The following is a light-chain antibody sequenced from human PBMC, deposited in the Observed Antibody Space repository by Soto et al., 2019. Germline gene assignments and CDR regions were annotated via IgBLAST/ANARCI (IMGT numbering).Light chain of an antibody. CDR3: CSYAGSFTLGV. J-gene: IGLJ1*01. CDR2: DVT. V-gene: IGLV2-11*01. CDR1: SSDVGGYKY. Sequence: QSVLTQPRSVSGSPGQSVTISCTGTSSDVGGYKYVSWYQQRPGKAPKLMIYDVTERPSGVPDRFSGSKSGNTASLTISGLQAGDEADYYCCSYAGSFTLGVFGTGTKLTVL.